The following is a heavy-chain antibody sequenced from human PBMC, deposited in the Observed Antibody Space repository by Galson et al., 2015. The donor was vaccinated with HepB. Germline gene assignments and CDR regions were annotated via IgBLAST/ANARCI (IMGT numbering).Heavy chain of an antibody. Sequence: TLSLTCTVSGGSVNKGGYYWAWIRQQPGKGLEWIGYIYYSGTAYYNPSLKSRIAISIDTSANQHSLKLRFVTAADTARYYCARVSYCSSPGCSHYYYYYMDVWGKGTTVTVSS. V-gene: IGHV4-31*03. CDR1: GGSVNKGGYY. J-gene: IGHJ6*03. CDR3: ARVSYCSSPGCSHYYYYYMDV. CDR2: IYYSGTA. D-gene: IGHD2-2*01.